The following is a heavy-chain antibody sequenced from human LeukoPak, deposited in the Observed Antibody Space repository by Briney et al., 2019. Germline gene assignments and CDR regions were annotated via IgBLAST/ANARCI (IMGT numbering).Heavy chain of an antibody. Sequence: GGSLRLSCAASGFTFSSHSMNWVRQAPGKGLEWVSSISSTSSYIYYTDSVKGRFTISRDNAKNSLYLQMNSLRAEDTAVYYCARAKMFYYEGGTYYHAFDIWGQGTMVTVSS. CDR2: ISSTSSYI. CDR1: GFTFSSHS. CDR3: ARAKMFYYEGGTYYHAFDI. J-gene: IGHJ3*02. D-gene: IGHD3-22*01. V-gene: IGHV3-21*01.